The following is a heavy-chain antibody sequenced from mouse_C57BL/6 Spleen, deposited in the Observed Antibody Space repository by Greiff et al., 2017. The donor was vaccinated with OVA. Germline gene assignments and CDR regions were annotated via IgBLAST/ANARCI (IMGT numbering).Heavy chain of an antibody. D-gene: IGHD2-1*01. V-gene: IGHV5-16*01. CDR3: ARGGLGIYYPFDY. CDR1: GFTFSDYY. CDR2: INYDGSST. J-gene: IGHJ2*01. Sequence: EVKLVESEGGLVQPGSSMKLSCTASGFTFSDYYMAWVRQVPEKGLEWVANINYDGSSTYYLDSLKSRFIISRDNAKNILYLQMSSLKSEDTATYYCARGGLGIYYPFDYWGQGTTLTVSS.